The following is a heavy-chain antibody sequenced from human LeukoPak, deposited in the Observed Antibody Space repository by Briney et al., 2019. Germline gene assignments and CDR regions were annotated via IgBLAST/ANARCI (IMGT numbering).Heavy chain of an antibody. CDR2: IKSKTVGGTT. CDR1: GFTFSAAW. D-gene: IGHD3-10*01. CDR3: TTGYS. Sequence: PGGSLRLSCAASGFTFSAAWMSWVRQAPGKGLEWVGRIKSKTVGGTTDYAAPVKGRFTISRDDSKDTLYLQMNSLKTEDTAMYYCTTGYSWGQGTLVTVSS. V-gene: IGHV3-15*01. J-gene: IGHJ5*02.